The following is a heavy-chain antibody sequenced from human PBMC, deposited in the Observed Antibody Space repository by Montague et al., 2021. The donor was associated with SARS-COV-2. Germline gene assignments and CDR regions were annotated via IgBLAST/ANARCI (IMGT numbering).Heavy chain of an antibody. CDR1: GGSNSSSSYY. Sequence: SETLSLTCTVSGGSNSSSSYYWGWIRLPPGKGLEWIGSIYYSGSTYYNPSLKSRVTISVDTSKNQSSLKLSSVTAADTAVYYCARFPTSYYYDSKAAPATPDAFDIWGQGTMVTVSS. CDR2: IYYSGST. CDR3: ARFPTSYYYDSKAAPATPDAFDI. D-gene: IGHD3-22*01. V-gene: IGHV4-39*01. J-gene: IGHJ3*02.